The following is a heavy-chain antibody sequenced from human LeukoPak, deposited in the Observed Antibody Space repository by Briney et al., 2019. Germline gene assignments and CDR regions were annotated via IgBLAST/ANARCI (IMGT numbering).Heavy chain of an antibody. Sequence: GGSLRLSCAASGFTFSSYGMHWVRQAPGKGLACVANIKTDGSETYYVDSVKGRFTISRDNAKNSLFLQMNSLRAEDTAIYYCVSAIRGSPIDYWGQGTLVSAPS. CDR1: GFTFSSYG. J-gene: IGHJ4*02. CDR2: IKTDGSET. D-gene: IGHD3-10*01. CDR3: VSAIRGSPIDY. V-gene: IGHV3-7*01.